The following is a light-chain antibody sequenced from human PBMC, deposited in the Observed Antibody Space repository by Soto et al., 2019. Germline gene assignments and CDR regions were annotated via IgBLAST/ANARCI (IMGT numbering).Light chain of an antibody. J-gene: IGLJ1*01. CDR1: SSNIGNNY. CDR2: ENN. V-gene: IGLV1-51*02. CDR3: GTWDSSLSALYV. Sequence: QSVLTQPPSVSAAPGQKVTISCSGSSSNIGNNYASWYQQLPGTAPKLLIYENNKRPSGIPDRFSGSKSGTSATLGITGLQTGDEADYYCGTWDSSLSALYVFGTGTKVTVL.